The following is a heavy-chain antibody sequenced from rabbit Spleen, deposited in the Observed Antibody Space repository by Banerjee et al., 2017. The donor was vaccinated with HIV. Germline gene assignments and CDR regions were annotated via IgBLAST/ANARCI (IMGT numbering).Heavy chain of an antibody. CDR2: IYGGSSGSP. Sequence: QSLEESGGDLVKPGASLKLSCTASGFSFSFSSYMCWVRQAPGKGLEWIACIYGGSSGSPVYATWAKGRFTISKSSSTTVTLQMTSLTAADTATYFCARYYSYGYVAFAYVTMGDFNLWGPGTLVTVS. J-gene: IGHJ4*01. V-gene: IGHV1S40*01. D-gene: IGHD6-1*01. CDR3: ARYYSYGYVAFAYVTMGDFNL. CDR1: GFSFSFSSY.